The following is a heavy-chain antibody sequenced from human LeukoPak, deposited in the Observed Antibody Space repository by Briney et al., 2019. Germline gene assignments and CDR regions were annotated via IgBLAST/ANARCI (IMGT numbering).Heavy chain of an antibody. Sequence: GSLRLSCTASGFTFGDYAMSWFRQAPGKGLEWIGEINHSGSTNYNPSLKSRVTISVDTSKNQFSLKLSSVTAADTAVYYCARGPRVAVWGKGTTVTVSS. CDR3: ARGPRVAV. CDR2: INHSGST. J-gene: IGHJ6*04. V-gene: IGHV4-34*01. CDR1: GFTFGDYA.